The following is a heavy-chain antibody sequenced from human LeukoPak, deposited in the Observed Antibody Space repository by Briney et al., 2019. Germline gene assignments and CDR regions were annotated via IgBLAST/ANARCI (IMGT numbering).Heavy chain of an antibody. CDR2: ISGSGGST. CDR3: AKDRSPPYYDSSGYYGVFAYFDY. J-gene: IGHJ4*02. D-gene: IGHD3-22*01. V-gene: IGHV3-23*01. CDR1: GFTFSSYG. Sequence: GGSLRLSCAASGFTFSSYGMSWVRQAPGKGLEWVSSISGSGGSTYYADSVKGRFTISRDNSKNTLYLQMNSLRAEDTAVYYCAKDRSPPYYDSSGYYGVFAYFDYWGQGTLVTVSS.